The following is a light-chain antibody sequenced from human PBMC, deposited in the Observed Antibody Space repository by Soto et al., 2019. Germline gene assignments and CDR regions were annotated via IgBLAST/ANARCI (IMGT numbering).Light chain of an antibody. CDR2: GAS. CDR3: QQYGRSPPSWT. Sequence: EIVLTQSPGTLSLSAGERATLSCRASQSVSSNYLAWYQQKPGQPPRLLISGASSRATGIPDRFIGSGSGTDFTLTISSLEPEDFAVYYCQQYGRSPPSWTFGQGTKVEIK. V-gene: IGKV3-20*01. J-gene: IGKJ1*01. CDR1: QSVSSNY.